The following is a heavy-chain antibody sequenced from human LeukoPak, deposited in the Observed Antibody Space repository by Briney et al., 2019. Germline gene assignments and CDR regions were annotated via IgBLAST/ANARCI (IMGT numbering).Heavy chain of an antibody. D-gene: IGHD7-27*01. CDR2: ISYGGSNK. V-gene: IGHV3-30-3*01. Sequence: PGRSLRLSCAAPGFTFSSYAMHWVRQAPGKGLEWVAVISYGGSNKYYADSVKGRFTISRDNSKNTLYLQMNSLRAEDTAVYYCARLPGIITSQNFYYYYGMDVWGQGTTVTVSS. CDR3: ARLPGIITSQNFYYYYGMDV. CDR1: GFTFSSYA. J-gene: IGHJ6*02.